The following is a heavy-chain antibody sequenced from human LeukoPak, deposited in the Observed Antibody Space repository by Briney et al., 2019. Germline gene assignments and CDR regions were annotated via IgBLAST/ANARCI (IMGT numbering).Heavy chain of an antibody. V-gene: IGHV3-30*18. CDR1: GFTFSSND. D-gene: IGHD3-16*01. Sequence: GGSLRLSCAASGFTFSSNDMHWVRQAPGQGLEWVAVLSYDGSNKDYADSVKGRFTISRDNSKNTLYLQMNSLRADDTAVYYCVQEAQRLSGGGSFDYWGQGILVTVSS. CDR3: VQEAQRLSGGGSFDY. J-gene: IGHJ4*02. CDR2: LSYDGSNK.